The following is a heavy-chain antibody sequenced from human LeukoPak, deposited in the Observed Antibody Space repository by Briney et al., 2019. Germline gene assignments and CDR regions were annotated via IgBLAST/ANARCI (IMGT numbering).Heavy chain of an antibody. Sequence: SETLSLTCTVSGGSISSYYWSWIRQSPGKGLEWIGYIYYSGSTKYNPSLKSRLTISVDTSKNQFSLKLSSVTAADTAVYYCAKVGVGAQRLGYWGQGTLVTVSS. V-gene: IGHV4-59*01. J-gene: IGHJ4*02. CDR3: AKVGVGAQRLGY. CDR2: IYYSGST. CDR1: GGSISSYY. D-gene: IGHD1-26*01.